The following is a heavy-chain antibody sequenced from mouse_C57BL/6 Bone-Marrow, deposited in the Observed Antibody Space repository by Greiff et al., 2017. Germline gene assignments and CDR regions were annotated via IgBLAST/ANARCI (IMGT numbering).Heavy chain of an antibody. V-gene: IGHV8-12*01. J-gene: IGHJ1*03. CDR3: ARRGVYYCSSYRYFDV. Sequence: QVTLKESGPGLLQSSQTLRLTCSFSGFSLSTSGMGVSWIRQPSGKGLVWLAHIYWDADKRYNPSLKSRLTISKATSRNQVFLKITSVDTADTATYYCARRGVYYCSSYRYFDVWGTGTTVTVSS. CDR1: GFSLSTSGMG. CDR2: IYWDADK. D-gene: IGHD1-1*01.